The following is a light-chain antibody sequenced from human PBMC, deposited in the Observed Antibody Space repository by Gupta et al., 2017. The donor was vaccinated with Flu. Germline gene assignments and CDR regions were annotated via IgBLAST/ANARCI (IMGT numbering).Light chain of an antibody. CDR2: ATS. J-gene: IGKJ2*01. CDR1: QDIRND. CDR3: LKDYKFPYT. V-gene: IGKV1-6*01. Sequence: AIPMTQSPSSLSASVGDRVTITCRASQDIRNDLGWYQQKPGKAPELLIYATSTLQSGVTSRFRGRGSGTEFALTISSLKPEDFATYYCLKDYKFPYTFGQGTKLEI.